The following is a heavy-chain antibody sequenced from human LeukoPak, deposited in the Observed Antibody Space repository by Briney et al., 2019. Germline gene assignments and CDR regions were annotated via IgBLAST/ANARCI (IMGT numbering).Heavy chain of an antibody. D-gene: IGHD3-22*01. CDR1: GGSFSGYY. J-gene: IGHJ4*02. CDR2: IYHSGST. Sequence: SETLSLTCAVYGGSFSGYYWSWIRQPPGKGLEWIGYIYHSGSTYYNPSLKSRVTISVDRSKNQFSLKLSSVTAADTAVYYCARYSSGYLDYWGQGTLVTVSS. CDR3: ARYSSGYLDY. V-gene: IGHV4-34*01.